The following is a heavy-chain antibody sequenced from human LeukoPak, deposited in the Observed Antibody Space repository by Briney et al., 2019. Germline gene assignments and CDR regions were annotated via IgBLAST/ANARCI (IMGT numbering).Heavy chain of an antibody. D-gene: IGHD6-6*01. V-gene: IGHV1-2*02. CDR1: GYTFTGDF. CDR3: ARGNIATRRGENWFDP. Sequence: GASVKVSCKASGYTFTGDFIHWVRQAPGQGLEWMGWINSDSGGTNYARKFQGRVTMTRDTSISTAYTELSSLRSDDTAVFYCARGNIATRRGENWFDPWGQGTLVTVSS. CDR2: INSDSGGT. J-gene: IGHJ5*02.